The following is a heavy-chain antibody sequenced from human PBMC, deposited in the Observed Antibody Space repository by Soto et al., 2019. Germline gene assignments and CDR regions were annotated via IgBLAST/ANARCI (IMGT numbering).Heavy chain of an antibody. J-gene: IGHJ5*02. D-gene: IGHD5-18*01. CDR1: GYTFTSYY. V-gene: IGHV1-46*03. CDR3: ARVYPFDTGYCYVGNNWFDP. Sequence: QVQLVQSGAEGKKPGASVKVSCKASGYTFTSYYMHWVRQAPGQGLEWMGIINPSGGSTSYAQKFLGRVTMTSDKATSTVYMELSSLRSEHTAVYYCARVYPFDTGYCYVGNNWFDPWGQGTLVTVSS. CDR2: INPSGGST.